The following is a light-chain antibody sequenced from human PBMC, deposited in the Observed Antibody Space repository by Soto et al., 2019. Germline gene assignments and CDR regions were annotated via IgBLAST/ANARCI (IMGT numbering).Light chain of an antibody. CDR1: QTVSTS. Sequence: EIAMTQSQATLSVSPGERATLSFRASQTVSTSLAWYQQKPGRAPRLLIYGASTRASGVPARFSGSGSGTDFTLTISSLDPEDFAVYYCQQRSSWITFGQGTRLEVK. V-gene: IGKV3-15*01. CDR3: QQRSSWIT. J-gene: IGKJ5*01. CDR2: GAS.